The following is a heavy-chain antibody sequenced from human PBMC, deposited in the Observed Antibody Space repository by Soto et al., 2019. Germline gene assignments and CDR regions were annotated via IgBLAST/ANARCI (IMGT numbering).Heavy chain of an antibody. D-gene: IGHD6-6*01. CDR3: ARTSIAAPRYYGMDV. J-gene: IGHJ6*02. V-gene: IGHV4-30-2*01. Sequence: QLQLQESGSGLVKPSQTLSLTCAVSGGSISSGGYSWSWIRQPPGKGLEWIGYIYHSGSTYYNPSLKSRVTISVDRSKNQFSLKLSSVTAADTAVYYCARTSIAAPRYYGMDVWGQGTTVTVSS. CDR1: GGSISSGGYS. CDR2: IYHSGST.